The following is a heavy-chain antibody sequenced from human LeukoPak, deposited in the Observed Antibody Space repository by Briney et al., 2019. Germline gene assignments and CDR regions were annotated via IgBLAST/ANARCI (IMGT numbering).Heavy chain of an antibody. Sequence: SVKVSCRASGGTFSSYAISWVRQAPGQGLEWMGGIIPIFGTANYAQKFQGRVTITADESTSTAYMELSSLRSEDTAVYYCARDVVGGNSRYFDLWGRGTLVTVSS. V-gene: IGHV1-69*13. CDR3: ARDVVGGNSRYFDL. CDR1: GGTFSSYA. CDR2: IIPIFGTA. D-gene: IGHD4-23*01. J-gene: IGHJ2*01.